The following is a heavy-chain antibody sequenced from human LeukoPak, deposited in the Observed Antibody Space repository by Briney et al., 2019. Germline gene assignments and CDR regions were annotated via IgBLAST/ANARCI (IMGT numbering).Heavy chain of an antibody. J-gene: IGHJ4*02. CDR3: ARDYDGDFDY. CDR2: ISAYNGNT. CDR1: GYTFTGYY. Sequence: GASVKVSCKASGYTFTGYYMHWVRQAPGQGLEWMGWISAYNGNTNYAQKLQGRVTMTTDTSTSTAYMELRSLRSDDTAVYYCARDYDGDFDYWGQGTLVTVSS. V-gene: IGHV1-18*04. D-gene: IGHD3-3*01.